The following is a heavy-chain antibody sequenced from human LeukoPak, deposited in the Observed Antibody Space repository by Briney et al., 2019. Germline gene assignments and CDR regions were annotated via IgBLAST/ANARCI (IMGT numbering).Heavy chain of an antibody. Sequence: GGSLRLFCAASGFTFSSYSMNWVRQAPGKGLEWVSSISSSSSYIYYADSVKGRFTISRDNAKNLMYLQMNSLRAEDTAVYYCARDGSGDYWGQGTLVTVSS. CDR1: GFTFSSYS. D-gene: IGHD1-14*01. V-gene: IGHV3-21*01. CDR3: ARDGSGDY. J-gene: IGHJ4*02. CDR2: ISSSSSYI.